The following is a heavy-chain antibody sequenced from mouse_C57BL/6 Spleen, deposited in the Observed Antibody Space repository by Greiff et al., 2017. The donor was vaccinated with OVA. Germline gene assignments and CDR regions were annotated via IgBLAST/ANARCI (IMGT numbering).Heavy chain of an antibody. J-gene: IGHJ3*01. D-gene: IGHD2-4*01. CDR1: GYTFTSYW. CDR2: IDPSDSET. CDR3: AMHYDYDTFAY. Sequence: QVQLKQPGAELVRPGSSVKLSCKASGYTFTSYWMHWVKQRPIQGLEWIGNIDPSDSETHYNQKFKDKATLTVDKSSSTAYMQLSSLTSEDSAVYYCAMHYDYDTFAYWGQGTLVTVSA. V-gene: IGHV1-52*01.